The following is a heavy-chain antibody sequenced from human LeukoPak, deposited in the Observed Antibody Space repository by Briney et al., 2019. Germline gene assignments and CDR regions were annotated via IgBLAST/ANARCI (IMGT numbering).Heavy chain of an antibody. CDR2: ISAYNGNT. V-gene: IGHV1-18*01. D-gene: IGHD5-24*01. CDR1: GYTFSSYG. J-gene: IGHJ4*02. CDR3: ASLKTDGYFDY. Sequence: ASVKVSCKASGYTFSSYGISWVRQAPGQGLEWMGWISAYNGNTNYAQKFRGRVTMTTDTSTSTAYMELRSLRSDDTAVYCCASLKTDGYFDYWGQGTLVTVS.